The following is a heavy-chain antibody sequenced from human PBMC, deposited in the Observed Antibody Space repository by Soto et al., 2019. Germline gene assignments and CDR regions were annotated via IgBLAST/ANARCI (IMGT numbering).Heavy chain of an antibody. CDR2: IIPIFGTT. CDR1: GGTFGSDA. J-gene: IGHJ5*02. CDR3: ARDRTDSGYYTNWLDP. V-gene: IGHV1-69*06. Sequence: SEKVSCKASGGTFGSDAITWVRQAPGQGLEWVGRIIPIFGTTNYAQNLQGRVTISADKSTLTSYIELHSLTSDDTALYYCARDRTDSGYYTNWLDPWGQGTQVTVSS. D-gene: IGHD3-22*01.